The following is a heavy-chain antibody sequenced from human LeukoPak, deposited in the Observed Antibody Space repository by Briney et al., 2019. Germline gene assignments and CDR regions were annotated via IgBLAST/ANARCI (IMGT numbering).Heavy chain of an antibody. CDR1: GFTFSSYG. CDR2: ISPSSSTI. Sequence: GGSLRLSXAASGFTFSSYGMNWVRQAPGKGLEWVSYISPSSSTIYYADSGKGRFTISRDNAKNSLYLQMNSLRAEDTAVYYCAREHTPFGSGCTAAYWGQGTLVTVSS. V-gene: IGHV3-48*01. J-gene: IGHJ4*02. CDR3: AREHTPFGSGCTAAY. D-gene: IGHD6-19*01.